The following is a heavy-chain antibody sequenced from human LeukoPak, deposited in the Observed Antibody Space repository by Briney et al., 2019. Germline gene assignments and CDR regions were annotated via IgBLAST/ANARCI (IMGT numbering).Heavy chain of an antibody. J-gene: IGHJ4*02. CDR2: ISSSGSYV. Sequence: SGGSLRLSCAASGFTFSTYSMHWVRQAQGKGLEWVSFISSSGSYVYYADSMKGRFTISRDNAKNSLYLQMNSLRAEDTAVYYCARATGWYPDYWGQGTLITVSS. CDR3: ARATGWYPDY. D-gene: IGHD6-19*01. CDR1: GFTFSTYS. V-gene: IGHV3-21*01.